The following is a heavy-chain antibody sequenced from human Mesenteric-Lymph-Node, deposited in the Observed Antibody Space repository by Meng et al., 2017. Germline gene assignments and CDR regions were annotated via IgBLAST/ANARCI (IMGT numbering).Heavy chain of an antibody. Sequence: SETLSLTCTVTGGSISSGSYYWSWIRQPAGKGLEWIGRIYTSGSTNYNPSLKSRVTISVDTSKNQFSLKLSSVTAADTAVYYCANLPREDISYYGSDAFDIWGQGTMVTVSS. D-gene: IGHD3-10*01. J-gene: IGHJ3*02. CDR2: IYTSGST. CDR3: ANLPREDISYYGSDAFDI. CDR1: GGSISSGSYY. V-gene: IGHV4-61*02.